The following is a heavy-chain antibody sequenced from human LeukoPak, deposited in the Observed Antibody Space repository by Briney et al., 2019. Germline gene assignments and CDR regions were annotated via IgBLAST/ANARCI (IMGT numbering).Heavy chain of an antibody. V-gene: IGHV4-34*01. Sequence: SETLSLTCAVYGGSFSGYYWSWIRQPPGKGLEWIGEINHSGSTKYNPSLKSRVTISVDTSKNQFSLKLSSVTAADTAVYYCGRDYGGNVLLTSFDYWGQGTLVTVSS. CDR3: GRDYGGNVLLTSFDY. D-gene: IGHD4-23*01. CDR2: INHSGST. CDR1: GGSFSGYY. J-gene: IGHJ4*02.